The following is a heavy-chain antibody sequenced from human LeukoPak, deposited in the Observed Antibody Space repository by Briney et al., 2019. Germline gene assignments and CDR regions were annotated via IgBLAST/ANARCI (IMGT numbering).Heavy chain of an antibody. V-gene: IGHV3-74*01. CDR1: GFTFTNCW. CDR3: ERQKDNWFDS. J-gene: IGHJ5*01. CDR2: INSDGSTT. Sequence: GESLRLSCAASGFTFTNCWIHWVRQAPGKGLVWVSHINSDGSTTTYADSVKGRFTISRDNAKNTLYLQMSSLRAEDTAVYYCERQKDNWFDSWGQGTLVTVSS.